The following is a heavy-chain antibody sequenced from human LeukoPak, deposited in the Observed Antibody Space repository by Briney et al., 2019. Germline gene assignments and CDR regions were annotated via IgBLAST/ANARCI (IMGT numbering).Heavy chain of an antibody. CDR3: ASGSGTYGFHL. J-gene: IGHJ5*02. D-gene: IGHD3-10*01. CDR2: ISGSGDIT. Sequence: GGSLRLSCAASGFTFSSYAMSWVRQAPGKGLEWVSAISGSGDITYYTDSVKGRFTISRDNSKNTLYLQMNSPRAEDTAVYYCASGSGTYGFHLWGQGTLVTVSS. V-gene: IGHV3-23*01. CDR1: GFTFSSYA.